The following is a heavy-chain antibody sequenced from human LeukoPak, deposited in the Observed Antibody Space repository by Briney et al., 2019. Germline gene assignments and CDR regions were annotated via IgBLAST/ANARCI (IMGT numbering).Heavy chain of an antibody. CDR2: LYSGGNT. J-gene: IGHJ5*02. Sequence: PVGSLRLSCAVSGFTVSSTYMSWVRQAPGKGLEWVSVLYSGGNTYYSDSVKGRFTISRDSSKNTLYLQMNSLRAEDTAVYYCARDIPELVIPWGQGTLVTVSS. V-gene: IGHV3-66*01. CDR1: GFTVSSTY. CDR3: ARDIPELVIP. D-gene: IGHD1-1*01.